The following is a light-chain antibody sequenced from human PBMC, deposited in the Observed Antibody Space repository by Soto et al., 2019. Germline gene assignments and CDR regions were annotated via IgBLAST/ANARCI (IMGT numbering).Light chain of an antibody. Sequence: EIVLTQSPGTLSLSPGDRATLSCRASQSVSSNYLAGYQQKPGQAPRLLIYGASSRATGIPDRFSGSGSGTDFTLTISRLEPEDFAVYYCQQYDTSPLRVTFGPGTKVDIK. J-gene: IGKJ3*01. CDR2: GAS. CDR1: QSVSSNY. CDR3: QQYDTSPLRVT. V-gene: IGKV3-20*01.